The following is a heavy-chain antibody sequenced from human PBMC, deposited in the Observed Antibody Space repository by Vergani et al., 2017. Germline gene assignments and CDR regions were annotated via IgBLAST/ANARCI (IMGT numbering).Heavy chain of an antibody. CDR2: ISYDGSNK. CDR1: GFTFSSYG. J-gene: IGHJ4*02. Sequence: QVQLVESGGGVVQPGRSLRLSCAASGFTFSSYGMHWVRQAPGKGLEWVAVISYDGSNKYYADSVKGRFTISRDNSKNTLYLQMNSLGAEDTAVYYCAKAHYGDYVALDYWGQGTLVTVSS. CDR3: AKAHYGDYVALDY. D-gene: IGHD4-17*01. V-gene: IGHV3-30*18.